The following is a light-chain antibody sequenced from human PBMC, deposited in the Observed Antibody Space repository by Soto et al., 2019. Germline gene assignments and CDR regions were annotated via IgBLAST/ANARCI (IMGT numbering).Light chain of an antibody. Sequence: DIQMTQSPSSLSASVGDRVTFSCRASQAINNHLAWYQQKPGKVPKLLIYATSTLKSGVPSRFSGSGSGTDFTLTISSLQPEDVATYFCQNYNGALWTFGQGPKVQIK. V-gene: IGKV1-27*01. CDR3: QNYNGALWT. CDR1: QAINNH. J-gene: IGKJ1*01. CDR2: ATS.